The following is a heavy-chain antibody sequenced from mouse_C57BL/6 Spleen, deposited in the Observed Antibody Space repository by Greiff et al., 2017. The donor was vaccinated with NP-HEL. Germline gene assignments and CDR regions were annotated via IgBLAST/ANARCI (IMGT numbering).Heavy chain of an antibody. Sequence: VKLQQPGAELVRPGSSVKLSCKASGYTFTSYWMHWVKQRPIQGLEWIGNIDPSDSETHYNERFKDKATLTVDKSSSTAYMQLSSLTSEDSAVYYCARGGDYSGTAWFAYWGQGTLVTVSA. CDR3: ARGGDYSGTAWFAY. V-gene: IGHV1-52*01. J-gene: IGHJ3*01. CDR1: GYTFTSYW. D-gene: IGHD2-4*01. CDR2: IDPSDSET.